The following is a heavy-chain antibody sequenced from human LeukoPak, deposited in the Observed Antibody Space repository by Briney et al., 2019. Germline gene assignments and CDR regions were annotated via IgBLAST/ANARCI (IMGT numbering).Heavy chain of an antibody. D-gene: IGHD4-11*01. J-gene: IGHJ5*02. CDR1: GGSISSGDYY. CDR2: IYYSGST. V-gene: IGHV4-30-4*01. CDR3: AGRLQAWGDNWFDP. Sequence: PSETLSLTCTVPGGSISSGDYYWSWIRQPPGKGLEWIGYIYYSGSTYYNPSLKSRVTISVDTSKNQFSLKLSSVTAADTAVYYCAGRLQAWGDNWFDPWGQGTLVTVSS.